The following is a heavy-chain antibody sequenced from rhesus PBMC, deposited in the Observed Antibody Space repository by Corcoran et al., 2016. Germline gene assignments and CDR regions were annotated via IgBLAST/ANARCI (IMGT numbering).Heavy chain of an antibody. CDR3: ATSYFSGWYIDY. J-gene: IGHJ4*01. Sequence: QVQLQESGPGLVKPSETLSLTCAVSGGSISGSYFNCSRQPPGQGLEWMGYIGGSSGSTYDNPSLKSRVTISTDTSKNQFSLKLNAVTAADTAVYYCATSYFSGWYIDYWGQGVLVTVSS. D-gene: IGHD6-31*01. V-gene: IGHV4-165*02. CDR2: IGGSSGST. CDR1: GGSISGSY.